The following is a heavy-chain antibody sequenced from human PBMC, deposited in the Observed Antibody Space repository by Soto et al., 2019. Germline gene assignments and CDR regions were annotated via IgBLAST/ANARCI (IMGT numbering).Heavy chain of an antibody. V-gene: IGHV3-13*01. Sequence: GGSLRLSCEASGFTFSGFDMHWFRQPTGKGLEWVSTIGTAGDTYYAVSVKDRFTISRDNAKNSLSLQMNSLRAGDTAVYFCARGQEVGAHFFDSWGQGTQVTVSS. CDR3: ARGQEVGAHFFDS. CDR1: GFTFSGFD. J-gene: IGHJ4*02. CDR2: IGTAGDT. D-gene: IGHD2-15*01.